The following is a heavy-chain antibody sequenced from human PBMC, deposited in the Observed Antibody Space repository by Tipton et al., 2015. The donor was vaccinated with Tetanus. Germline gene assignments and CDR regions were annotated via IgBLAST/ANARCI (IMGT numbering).Heavy chain of an antibody. J-gene: IGHJ6*01. CDR1: GGSVNDGRFY. Sequence: LVKPTETLSLTCTVSGGSVNDGRFYWTWIRQPPGKALEWVAHIYYSGSATYNPSVASRATVSIDMSKNQFSLRLTSATAADTAVYYCARDRITGPTGRYYAMDVWGQGTTVTVSS. CDR2: IYYSGSA. D-gene: IGHD1-7*01. V-gene: IGHV4-61*01. CDR3: ARDRITGPTGRYYAMDV.